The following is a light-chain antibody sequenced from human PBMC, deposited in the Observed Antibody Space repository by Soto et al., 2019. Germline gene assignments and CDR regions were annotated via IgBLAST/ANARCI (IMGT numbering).Light chain of an antibody. J-gene: IGLJ2*01. CDR2: RNN. CDR3: AAWDNSLVGGPA. V-gene: IGLV1-47*01. Sequence: QSVLTQPPSASGTPGQRVTISCSGSNSNIGSKYVYWYQQLPGTAHKLLLYRNNQRPSGVPDRFSGSKSGTSASLAISGLRSEDEADYYCAAWDNSLVGGPAFGGGTKLTVL. CDR1: NSNIGSKY.